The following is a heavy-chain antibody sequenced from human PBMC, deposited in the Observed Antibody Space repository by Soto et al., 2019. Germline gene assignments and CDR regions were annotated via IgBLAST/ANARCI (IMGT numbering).Heavy chain of an antibody. J-gene: IGHJ5*02. Sequence: PSETLSLTCTVSGGSISSYYWSWIRQPPGKGLEWIGYIYYSGSTNYNPSLKSRVTISVDTSKNQFSLKLSSVTAADTAVYYCAREVVVVPAAMTYNWFDPWGQGTLVT. D-gene: IGHD2-2*01. CDR2: IYYSGST. V-gene: IGHV4-59*01. CDR3: AREVVVVPAAMTYNWFDP. CDR1: GGSISSYY.